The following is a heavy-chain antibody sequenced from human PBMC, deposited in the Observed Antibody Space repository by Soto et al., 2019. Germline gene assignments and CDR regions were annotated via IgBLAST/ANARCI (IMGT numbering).Heavy chain of an antibody. J-gene: IGHJ4*02. CDR2: IIPILGIA. CDR3: ARLGAYSMSSDY. V-gene: IGHV1-69*02. Sequence: GASVKVSCKASGGTFSSYTISWVRQAPGQGLEWMGRIIPILGIANYAQKFQGRVTITADKSTSTAYMELSSLRSEDTAVYYCARLGAYSMSSDYWGQGTLGTVSS. CDR1: GGTFSSYT. D-gene: IGHD4-4*01.